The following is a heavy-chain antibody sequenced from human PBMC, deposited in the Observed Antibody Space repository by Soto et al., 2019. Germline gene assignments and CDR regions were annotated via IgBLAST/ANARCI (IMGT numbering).Heavy chain of an antibody. CDR1: GGSISSFY. CDR3: ARDLQGGLDY. CDR2: IYYSGST. V-gene: IGHV4-59*01. J-gene: IGHJ4*02. D-gene: IGHD3-16*01. Sequence: PSETLSLTCTVSGGSISSFYWSRLRQPPGKGLEWIGYIYYSGSTNYNPSLKSRVTISVDTSKNQFSLKLSSVTAADAAVYYCARDLQGGLDYWGQGTLVTVSS.